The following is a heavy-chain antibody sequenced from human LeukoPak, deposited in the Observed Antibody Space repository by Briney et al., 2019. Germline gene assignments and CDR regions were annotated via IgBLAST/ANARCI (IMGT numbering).Heavy chain of an antibody. D-gene: IGHD1-26*01. CDR3: AKGREVTEYYFDY. CDR1: GFTFSSYA. V-gene: IGHV3-23*01. J-gene: IGHJ4*02. CDR2: ISGSGGST. Sequence: PGGSLRLSCAASGFTFSSYAMSWVRQAPGKGLEWVSAISGSGGSTYYADSVKGRFTISGDNSKNTLYLQMNSLRAEDTAVYYCAKGREVTEYYFDYWGQGTLVTVSS.